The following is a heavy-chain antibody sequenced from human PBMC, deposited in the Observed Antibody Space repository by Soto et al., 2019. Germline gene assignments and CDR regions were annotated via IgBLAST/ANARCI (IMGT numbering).Heavy chain of an antibody. V-gene: IGHV3-23*01. D-gene: IGHD1-26*01. Sequence: GGSLRLSCAASGFSFSTYAMSWVRQAPGKGLEWVSGISAGGGNTYYADSVRGRFTISRDNAKNTLYLQMNSLRAEDTAVYYCARSDSGYFDYWGQGTLVTVSS. CDR1: GFSFSTYA. CDR3: ARSDSGYFDY. J-gene: IGHJ4*02. CDR2: ISAGGGNT.